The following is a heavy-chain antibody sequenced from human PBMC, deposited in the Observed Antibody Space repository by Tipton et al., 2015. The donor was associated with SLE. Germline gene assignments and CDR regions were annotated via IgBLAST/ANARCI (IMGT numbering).Heavy chain of an antibody. CDR3: FRGHYYDN. CDR2: IKEDGSEK. CDR1: EFRFSSFW. J-gene: IGHJ4*02. V-gene: IGHV3-7*03. D-gene: IGHD3-10*01. Sequence: SLRLSCAASEFRFSSFWMAWVRQAPGKGLEWVANIKEDGSEKYYVDSVKGRFTISRDNAKNSLYLHMNRLRAEDTAVYYWFRGHYYDNWGQGTLVTVSS.